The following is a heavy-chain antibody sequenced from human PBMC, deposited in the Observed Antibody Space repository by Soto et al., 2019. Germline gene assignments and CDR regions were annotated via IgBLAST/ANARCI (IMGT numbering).Heavy chain of an antibody. Sequence: SLRLSCAASGFTFSSYAMHWVRQAPGKGLEWVAVISYDGSNKYYADSVKGRFTISRDNSKNTLYLQMNSLRAEDTAVYYCARAPSSNWAYFDYWGQGTLVTVSS. CDR1: GFTFSSYA. CDR2: ISYDGSNK. J-gene: IGHJ4*02. V-gene: IGHV3-30-3*01. D-gene: IGHD7-27*01. CDR3: ARAPSSNWAYFDY.